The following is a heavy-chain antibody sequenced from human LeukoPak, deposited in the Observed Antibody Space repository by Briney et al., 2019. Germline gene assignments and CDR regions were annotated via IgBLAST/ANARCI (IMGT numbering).Heavy chain of an antibody. CDR1: GFTFSSYA. V-gene: IGHV3-53*01. CDR3: ARSGAVAVFDY. D-gene: IGHD6-19*01. Sequence: GGSLTLSCAASGFTFSSYAMGWVRQAPGTGLEWVSVIYSGGSTYYADSVEGRFTISRDNSKNTLYLQMNSLRAEDTAVYYCARSGAVAVFDYWGQGTLVTVSS. CDR2: IYSGGST. J-gene: IGHJ4*02.